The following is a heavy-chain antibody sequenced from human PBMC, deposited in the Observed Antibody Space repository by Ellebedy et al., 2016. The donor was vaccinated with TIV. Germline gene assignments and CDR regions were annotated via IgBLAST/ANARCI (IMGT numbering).Heavy chain of an antibody. CDR2: IYQDGSNQ. D-gene: IGHD5-18*01. V-gene: IGHV3-7*01. CDR1: GFSFRSYW. CDR3: ASRVSYCGYTVQINRWFDG. Sequence: PGGSLRLSCVPSGFSFRSYWMSWVRQAPGKGLEWVANIYQDGSNQYYVDSVKGRFTISRDNAKKTLCLQMNSLRGEDTAVYYCASRVSYCGYTVQINRWFDGWGRGTLVTVSS. J-gene: IGHJ5*02.